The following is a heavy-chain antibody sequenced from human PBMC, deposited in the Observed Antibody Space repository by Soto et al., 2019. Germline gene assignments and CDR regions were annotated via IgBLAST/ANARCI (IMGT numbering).Heavy chain of an antibody. D-gene: IGHD6-6*01. V-gene: IGHV4-31*03. CDR3: ARRGGSSSGYYYYAMGV. J-gene: IGHJ6*02. CDR1: SDSMNSGGYY. Sequence: SETLSLTCSVSSDSMNSGGYYWSWIRQHPGKGLEWIGYIYSNGDTYYNPSLKSRVTISVDTSKNQFSLNLTSVTAADTAVYYCARRGGSSSGYYYYAMGVWGQVTTVTVSS. CDR2: IYSNGDT.